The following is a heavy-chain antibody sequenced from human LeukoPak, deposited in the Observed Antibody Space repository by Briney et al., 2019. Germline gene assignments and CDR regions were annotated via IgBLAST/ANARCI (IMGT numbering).Heavy chain of an antibody. V-gene: IGHV3-74*01. CDR1: GFTFSSYW. CDR3: ACYGIAPPH. D-gene: IGHD2-15*01. CDR2: INNDGSST. Sequence: GGSLRLSCAASGFTFSSYWMHWVRQAPGKGLVWVSHINNDGSSTNYADSVKGRFTISRDNAKNTLYLQMNSLRTEDTAVYYCACYGIAPPHWGQGALVTVSS. J-gene: IGHJ4*02.